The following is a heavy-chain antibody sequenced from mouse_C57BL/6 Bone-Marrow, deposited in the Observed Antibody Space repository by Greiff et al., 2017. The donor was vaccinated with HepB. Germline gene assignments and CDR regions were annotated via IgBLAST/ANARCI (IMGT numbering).Heavy chain of an antibody. J-gene: IGHJ2*01. Sequence: EVKLVESGGGLVQPGGSLKLSCAASGFTFSDYYMYWVRQTPEKRLEWVAYISNGGGSTYYPDTVKVRFTISRDNAKNTLYLQMSRLKSEDTAMYYCARMTTVVLDYWGQGTTLTVSS. CDR3: ARMTTVVLDY. CDR1: GFTFSDYY. CDR2: ISNGGGST. V-gene: IGHV5-12*01. D-gene: IGHD1-1*01.